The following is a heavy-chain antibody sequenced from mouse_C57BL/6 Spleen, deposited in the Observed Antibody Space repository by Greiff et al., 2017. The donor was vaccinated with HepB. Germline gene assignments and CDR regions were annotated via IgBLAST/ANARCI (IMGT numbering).Heavy chain of an antibody. CDR3: ARGGIYYDYEDYAMDY. V-gene: IGHV5-4*01. Sequence: EVQLVESGGGLVKPGGSLKLSCAASGFTFSSYAMSWVRQTPEKRLEWVATISDGGSYTYYPDNVKGRFTISRDNAKNNLYLQMSHLKSEDTAMYYCARGGIYYDYEDYAMDYWGQGTSVTVSS. CDR1: GFTFSSYA. J-gene: IGHJ4*01. CDR2: ISDGGSYT. D-gene: IGHD2-4*01.